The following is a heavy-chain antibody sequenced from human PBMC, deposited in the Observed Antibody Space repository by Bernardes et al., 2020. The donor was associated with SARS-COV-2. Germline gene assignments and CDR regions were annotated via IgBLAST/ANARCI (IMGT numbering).Heavy chain of an antibody. Sequence: ETLSLTCSVSGGSIGSNNWWTWVRQTPGKGLEWIGEIYHTGVTYYNPSLESRVSMSIDTSKNLFSLTLTSVTAADTGVYYCARDASVSSRGYFDLWGRGTLATVSS. CDR3: ARDASVSSRGYFDL. D-gene: IGHD2-15*01. CDR1: GGSIGSNNW. V-gene: IGHV4-4*02. J-gene: IGHJ4*02. CDR2: IYHTGVT.